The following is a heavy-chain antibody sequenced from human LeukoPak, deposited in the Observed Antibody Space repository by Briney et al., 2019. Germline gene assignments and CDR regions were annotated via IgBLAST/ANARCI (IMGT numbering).Heavy chain of an antibody. Sequence: VASVRVSCKASGGTFSSYAISWVRQAPGQGLEWMGGIIPIFGTANYAQKFQGRVTITTGESTSTAYMELSSLRSEDTAVYYCASGLGNCSGGSCYQDAFDTWGQGTMVTVSS. CDR1: GGTFSSYA. CDR2: IIPIFGTA. CDR3: ASGLGNCSGGSCYQDAFDT. D-gene: IGHD2-15*01. J-gene: IGHJ3*02. V-gene: IGHV1-69*05.